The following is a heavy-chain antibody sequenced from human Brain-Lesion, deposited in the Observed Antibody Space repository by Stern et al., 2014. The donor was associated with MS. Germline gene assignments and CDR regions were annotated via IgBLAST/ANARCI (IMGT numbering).Heavy chain of an antibody. V-gene: IGHV1-24*01. CDR3: ATLSPGAGGNYYRHFDY. Sequence: MQLVESGAEVKKPGASVKVSCKVSGYTLTELSMHWVRQAPGKGLEWMGGFDPEDGEAIYAQKFQGRVTMTEDTSTDTAYMELNSLRSEDTAVYFCATLSPGAGGNYYRHFDYWGQGTLVTVSS. J-gene: IGHJ4*02. CDR2: FDPEDGEA. CDR1: GYTLTELS. D-gene: IGHD1-26*01.